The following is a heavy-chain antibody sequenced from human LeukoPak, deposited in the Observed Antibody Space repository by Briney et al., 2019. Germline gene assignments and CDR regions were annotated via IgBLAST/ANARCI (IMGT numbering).Heavy chain of an antibody. D-gene: IGHD6-13*01. J-gene: IGHJ5*02. CDR1: GGTFSSYA. CDR2: IIPILGIA. V-gene: IGHV1-69*04. Sequence: GASVKVSCKASGGTFSSYAISWVRQAPGQGLEWMGRIIPILGIANYAQKFQGRVTMTTDTSTSTAYMELRSLRSDDTAVYYCARGRGTGYSSRGWFDPWGQGTLVTVSS. CDR3: ARGRGTGYSSRGWFDP.